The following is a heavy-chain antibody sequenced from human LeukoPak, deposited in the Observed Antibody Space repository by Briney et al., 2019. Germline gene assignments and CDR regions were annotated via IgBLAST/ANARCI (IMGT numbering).Heavy chain of an antibody. Sequence: GSLRLSCAASGFTFSSYAMSWVRQAPGKGLEWVSAISGSGGSTYYADSVKGRFTISRDNSKNTLYLQMNSLRAEDTAVYYCAKDRLGDYYFDYWGQGTLVTVSS. CDR1: GFTFSSYA. CDR2: ISGSGGST. V-gene: IGHV3-23*01. CDR3: AKDRLGDYYFDY. D-gene: IGHD4-17*01. J-gene: IGHJ4*02.